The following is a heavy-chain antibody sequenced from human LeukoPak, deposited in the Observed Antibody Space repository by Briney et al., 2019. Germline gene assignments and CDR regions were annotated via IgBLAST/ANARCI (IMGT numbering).Heavy chain of an antibody. J-gene: IGHJ6*02. V-gene: IGHV3-66*01. CDR1: GITVSSNY. CDR3: ARDLRVVGATRGYYYYGMDV. Sequence: GGSLRLSCAASGITVSSNYLSWVRQAPGKGLEWVSVIYSGGSTYYADSVKGRFTISRDNSKNTLYLQMNSLRAEDTAVYYCARDLRVVGATRGYYYYGMDVWGQGTTVTVSS. CDR2: IYSGGST. D-gene: IGHD1-26*01.